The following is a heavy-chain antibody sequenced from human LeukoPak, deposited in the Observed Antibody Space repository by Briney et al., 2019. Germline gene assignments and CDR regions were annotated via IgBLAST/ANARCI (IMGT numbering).Heavy chain of an antibody. D-gene: IGHD4-17*01. CDR2: INSDGSSA. V-gene: IGHV3-74*01. CDR3: AREGYGDYLLDY. Sequence: GGSLRLSCTASGFTFSSYWMHRVRQAPGKGLVWVSRINSDGSSASYADSVKGRFTISRDNAKNTLYLQMNSLRAEDTAVYYCAREGYGDYLLDYWGQGTLVTVSS. CDR1: GFTFSSYW. J-gene: IGHJ4*02.